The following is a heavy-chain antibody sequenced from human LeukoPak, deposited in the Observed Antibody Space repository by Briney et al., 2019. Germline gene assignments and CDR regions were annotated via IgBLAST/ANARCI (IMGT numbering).Heavy chain of an antibody. J-gene: IGHJ4*02. V-gene: IGHV1-24*01. Sequence: GASVKVSCKVSGYTPTELSMHWVRQAPGKGLEWMGGFDPEDGETIYAQKFQGRVTMTEDTSTDTAYMELSSLRSEDTAVYYCAREGGYSGYDQCYFDYWGQGTLVTVSS. CDR1: GYTPTELS. D-gene: IGHD5-12*01. CDR3: AREGGYSGYDQCYFDY. CDR2: FDPEDGET.